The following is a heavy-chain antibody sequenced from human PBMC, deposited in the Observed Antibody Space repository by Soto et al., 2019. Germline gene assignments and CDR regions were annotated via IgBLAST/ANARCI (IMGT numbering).Heavy chain of an antibody. V-gene: IGHV3-64D*06. D-gene: IGHD3-22*01. Sequence: GGSLRLSCSASGFTFSSYAMHWVRQAPGKGLEYVSAISSNGGSTYYADSVKGRFTISRDNSKNTLYLQMSSLRAEDTAVYYCVRSYDSSGYYYVDHFDYWGQGTLVTVSS. J-gene: IGHJ4*02. CDR3: VRSYDSSGYYYVDHFDY. CDR1: GFTFSSYA. CDR2: ISSNGGST.